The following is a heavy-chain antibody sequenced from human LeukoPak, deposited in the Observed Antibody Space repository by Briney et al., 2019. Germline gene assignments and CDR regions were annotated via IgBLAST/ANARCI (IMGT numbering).Heavy chain of an antibody. CDR3: ARVGGYCSSTSCRNWFDP. V-gene: IGHV1-69*01. Sequence: SVKVSCKASGGTFSSYAISWVRQAPGQGLEWMRGIIPIFGTANYAQKFQGRVTITADESTSTAYMELSSLRSEDTAVYYCARVGGYCSSTSCRNWFDPWGQGTLVTVSS. D-gene: IGHD2-2*01. J-gene: IGHJ5*02. CDR2: IIPIFGTA. CDR1: GGTFSSYA.